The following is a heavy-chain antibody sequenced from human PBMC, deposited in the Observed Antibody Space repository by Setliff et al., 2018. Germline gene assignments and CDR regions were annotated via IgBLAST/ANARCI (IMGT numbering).Heavy chain of an antibody. CDR1: GFTFSNYG. J-gene: IGHJ6*03. Sequence: GGSLRLSCVASGFTFSNYGMHWVRQAPGKGLEWVALIWNDGSSKFYGDSVKGRFTISRDNAKNSLYLQMNSLRAEDTAVYYCARAPHGWSAYYYYYYMDVWGKGTTVTVSS. D-gene: IGHD2-15*01. CDR3: ARAPHGWSAYYYYYYMDV. V-gene: IGHV3-33*01. CDR2: IWNDGSSK.